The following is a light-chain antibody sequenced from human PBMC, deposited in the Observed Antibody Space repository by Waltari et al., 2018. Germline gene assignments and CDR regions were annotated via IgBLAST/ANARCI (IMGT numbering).Light chain of an antibody. Sequence: SALTQPRPVSGSPGQSVTNSCTGTTSDVGGYNYVSWYQHHPGKAPKLMIFDVTQRPSGVPDRFSGSKSANTASLTISGLQAEDEADYYCCSFAGTYTWVFGGGTKVTVL. CDR2: DVT. CDR1: TSDVGGYNY. J-gene: IGLJ3*02. V-gene: IGLV2-11*01. CDR3: CSFAGTYTWV.